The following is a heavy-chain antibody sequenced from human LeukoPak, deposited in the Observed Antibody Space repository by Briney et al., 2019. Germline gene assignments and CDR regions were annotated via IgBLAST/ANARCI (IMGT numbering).Heavy chain of an antibody. Sequence: SGPTLVNPTQTLTLTCTFSGFSLSTSVMCVSWIRQPLAKALEWLARIDWADDKYYRTSLKTRLTISKDTSKNQVVLTMTNMDPVDTATYYCARIRLPSHAIAAAGVNAFDIWGQGTMVTVSS. CDR2: IDWADDK. D-gene: IGHD6-13*01. CDR3: ARIRLPSHAIAAAGVNAFDI. J-gene: IGHJ3*02. CDR1: GFSLSTSVMC. V-gene: IGHV2-70*11.